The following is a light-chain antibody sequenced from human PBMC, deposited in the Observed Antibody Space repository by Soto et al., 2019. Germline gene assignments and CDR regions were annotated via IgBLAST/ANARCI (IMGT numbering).Light chain of an antibody. Sequence: QSALTQPASVSGSPGQSITNSCTGISSDVGGYNYVSWYQQHPGKAPKFMIYEVSNRPSGVSNRFSGSKSGNTASLTISGLQAEDEADYYCSSYTSSNTPLVFGGGTKLTVL. CDR1: SSDVGGYNY. CDR2: EVS. J-gene: IGLJ3*02. CDR3: SSYTSSNTPLV. V-gene: IGLV2-14*01.